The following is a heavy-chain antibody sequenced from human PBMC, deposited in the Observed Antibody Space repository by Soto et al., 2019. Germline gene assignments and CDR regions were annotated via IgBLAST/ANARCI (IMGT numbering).Heavy chain of an antibody. CDR3: AKTHTRPNWFDP. CDR2: ISGSGGST. CDR1: GFTFSSYA. D-gene: IGHD3-3*01. J-gene: IGHJ5*02. V-gene: IGHV3-23*01. Sequence: EVQLLESGGGLVQPGGSLRLSCAASGFTFSSYAMSWVRQAPGKGLERVSAISGSGGSTYYADSVKGRFTISRDNSKDTLYLQMNSLRAEDTAVYYCAKTHTRPNWFDPWGQGTLVTVSS.